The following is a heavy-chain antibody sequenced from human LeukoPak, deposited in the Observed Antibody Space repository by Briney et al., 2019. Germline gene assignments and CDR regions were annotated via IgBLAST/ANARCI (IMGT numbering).Heavy chain of an antibody. Sequence: KTGGSLRLSCVGSGFTFSSYSMNWVRQAPGKGLEWVSSISYSGSYIYNADSVKGRFTISRDNAKNSLYLQMNSLRAEDTAVYYCARHPDGSGWYRGYFDYWGQGTLVTVSS. D-gene: IGHD6-19*01. CDR1: GFTFSSYS. CDR2: ISYSGSYI. J-gene: IGHJ4*02. V-gene: IGHV3-21*01. CDR3: ARHPDGSGWYRGYFDY.